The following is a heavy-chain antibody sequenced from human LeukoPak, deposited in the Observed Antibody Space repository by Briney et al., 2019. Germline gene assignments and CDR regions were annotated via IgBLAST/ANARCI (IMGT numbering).Heavy chain of an antibody. CDR3: AKGPYYYDRSNSYSFDY. J-gene: IGHJ4*02. CDR2: ISYDGSNK. D-gene: IGHD3-22*01. CDR1: GFTFSSYG. Sequence: PGRSLRLSCAASGFTFSSYGMHWVRQAPGKGLEWVAIISYDGSNKYYADSVKGRFTISRDNSKNTLYLQMNSLRAEDTAVYYCAKGPYYYDRSNSYSFDYWGQGTLVTVSS. V-gene: IGHV3-30*18.